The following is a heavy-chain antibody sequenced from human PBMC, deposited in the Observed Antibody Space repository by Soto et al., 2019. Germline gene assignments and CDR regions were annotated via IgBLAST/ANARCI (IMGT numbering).Heavy chain of an antibody. CDR3: AKDEDY. V-gene: IGHV3-30*18. J-gene: IGHJ4*02. CDR2: ISYDGSNK. Sequence: PGGSVRLSCAASGFTFSSYGMHWVRQAPGKGLEWVAVISYDGSNKYYADSVKGRFTISRDNSKNTLYLQMNSLRAEDTAVYYCAKDEDYWGQGTLVTVSS. CDR1: GFTFSSYG.